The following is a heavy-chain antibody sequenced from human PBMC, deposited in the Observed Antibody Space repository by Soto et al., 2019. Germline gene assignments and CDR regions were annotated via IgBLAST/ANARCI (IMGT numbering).Heavy chain of an antibody. CDR3: ARGVVLVPAAIDWFDP. J-gene: IGHJ5*02. CDR2: INAGNCNT. D-gene: IGHD2-2*01. CDR1: GYTFTSYA. V-gene: IGHV1-3*05. Sequence: QVQLVQSGAEEKKPGASVKDSCKASGYTFTSYAMHWVRQAPGQRLEWMGWINAGNCNTKYSQKFQGRVTITRDTSASTAYMELSSLRSEDTAVYYCARGVVLVPAAIDWFDPWGQGTLVTVSS.